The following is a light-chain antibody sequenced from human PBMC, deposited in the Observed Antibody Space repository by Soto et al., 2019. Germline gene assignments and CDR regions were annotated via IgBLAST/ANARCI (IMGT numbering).Light chain of an antibody. V-gene: IGKV3-20*01. CDR2: GAS. Sequence: VLTQSPGTLSLSPGERASLTCRASQSVSRGYLAWYQQKSGQPPRLLVYGASTRALGIPDRFSGSGSGTDFTLAISRLEPEDFAVYSCQQYGSSPPTFGQGTKVDIK. CDR3: QQYGSSPPT. CDR1: QSVSRGY. J-gene: IGKJ1*01.